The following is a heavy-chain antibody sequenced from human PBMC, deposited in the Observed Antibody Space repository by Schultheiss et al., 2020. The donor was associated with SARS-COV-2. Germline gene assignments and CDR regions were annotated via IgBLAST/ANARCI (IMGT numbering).Heavy chain of an antibody. J-gene: IGHJ3*02. D-gene: IGHD2-15*01. CDR2: IYTSGST. CDR3: AKGGDIVVAGNAFDI. Sequence: SETLSLTCTVSGGSVSSGSYYWSWIRQPAGKGLEWIGRIYTSGSTYYNPSLKSLVTISVDTSKNQFSLKLSSVTAADTAVYYCAKGGDIVVAGNAFDIWGQGTMVTVSS. V-gene: IGHV4-61*02. CDR1: GGSVSSGSYY.